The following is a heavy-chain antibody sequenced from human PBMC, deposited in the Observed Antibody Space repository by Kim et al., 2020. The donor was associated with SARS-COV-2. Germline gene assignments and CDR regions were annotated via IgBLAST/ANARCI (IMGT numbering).Heavy chain of an antibody. CDR2: ISAYNGNT. CDR1: GYTFTSYG. Sequence: ASVKVSCKASGYTFTSYGISWVRQAPGQGLEWMGWISAYNGNTNYAQKLQGRVTMTTDTSTSTAYMELRSLRSDDTAVYYCARGRGEGLWFGELNYYYGMDVWGQGTTVTVSS. J-gene: IGHJ6*02. D-gene: IGHD3-10*01. V-gene: IGHV1-18*01. CDR3: ARGRGEGLWFGELNYYYGMDV.